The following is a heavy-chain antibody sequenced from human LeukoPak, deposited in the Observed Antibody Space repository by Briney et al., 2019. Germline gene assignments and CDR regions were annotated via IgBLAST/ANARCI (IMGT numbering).Heavy chain of an antibody. CDR1: TFTLSTYG. D-gene: IGHD3-22*01. Sequence: GGPLRLSCAASTFTLSTYGMSWVRQAPGKGLEWVANIKEDGSEKYYVDSVKGRFTISRDNAKNSLYLQMNSLRAEDTAVYYCARGSYYDSSGYWADYWGQGTLVTVSS. CDR3: ARGSYYDSSGYWADY. V-gene: IGHV3-7*04. J-gene: IGHJ4*02. CDR2: IKEDGSEK.